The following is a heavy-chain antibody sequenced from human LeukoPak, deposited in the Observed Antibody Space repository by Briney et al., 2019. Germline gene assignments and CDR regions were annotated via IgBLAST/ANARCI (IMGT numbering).Heavy chain of an antibody. CDR3: AGDYYRFDY. CDR1: GFTVTKNY. Sequence: GGSLRLSCAVSGFTVTKNYMTWVRQAPGKGLEWVSIIYSDGSTYYADSVKGRFTISRDSSKNTLYLQMNSLRAEDTAVYYCAGDYYRFDYWGQGTLVTVSS. D-gene: IGHD3-10*01. J-gene: IGHJ4*02. CDR2: IYSDGST. V-gene: IGHV3-53*01.